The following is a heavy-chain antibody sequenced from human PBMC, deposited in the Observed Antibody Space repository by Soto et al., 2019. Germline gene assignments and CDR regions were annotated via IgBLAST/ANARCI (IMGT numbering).Heavy chain of an antibody. D-gene: IGHD6-19*01. CDR2: IKQDGSEK. CDR1: GFTFSSYW. CDR3: ARDPIAVAGPDYGMDV. Sequence: EVQLVESGGGLVQPGGSLRHSCAASGFTFSSYWMSWVRQAPGKGLEWVANIKQDGSEKYYVDSVKGRFTISRDNAKNSLYLQMNSLRAEDTAVYYCARDPIAVAGPDYGMDVWGQGTTVTVSS. V-gene: IGHV3-7*03. J-gene: IGHJ6*02.